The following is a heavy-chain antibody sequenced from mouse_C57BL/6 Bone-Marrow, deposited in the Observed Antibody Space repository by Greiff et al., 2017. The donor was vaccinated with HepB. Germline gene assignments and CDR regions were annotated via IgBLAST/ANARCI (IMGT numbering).Heavy chain of an antibody. CDR1: GYSFTGYY. CDR3: ARRSNEAMDY. J-gene: IGHJ4*01. CDR2: INPSTGGT. Sequence: VQLKQSGPELVKPGDSVKISCKASGYSFTGYYMNWVKQSPEKSLEWIGEINPSTGGTTYNQKFKAKATLTVDKSSSTAYMQLKSLTSEDSAVYYCARRSNEAMDYWGQGTSVTVSS. V-gene: IGHV1-42*01. D-gene: IGHD2-5*01.